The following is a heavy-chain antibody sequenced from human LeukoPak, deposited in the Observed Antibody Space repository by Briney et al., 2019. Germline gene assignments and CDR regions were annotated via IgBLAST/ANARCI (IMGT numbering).Heavy chain of an antibody. CDR1: GFTFSSYA. J-gene: IGHJ6*03. CDR2: ISGSGGST. Sequence: GGSLRLSCAASGFTFSSYAMSWVRQAPGKGLEWVSAISGSGGSTYYADSVKGRFTISRDNSKNTLYLQMNSLRAEDTAVYYCARRFRQMAATHYYYMDVWGKGTTVTVSS. D-gene: IGHD6-25*01. V-gene: IGHV3-23*01. CDR3: ARRFRQMAATHYYYMDV.